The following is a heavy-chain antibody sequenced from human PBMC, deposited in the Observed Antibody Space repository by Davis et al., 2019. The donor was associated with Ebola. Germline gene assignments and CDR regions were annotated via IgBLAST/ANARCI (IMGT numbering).Heavy chain of an antibody. CDR1: GFTVSSNY. Sequence: GGSLRLSCAASGFTVSSNYMSWVRQAPGKGLEWVSVIYSGGSTYYADSVKGRFTISRDNSKNTLYLQMNSLRAEDTAVYYCARRKWLPDYYYYYGMDVWGQGTTVTVSS. D-gene: IGHD3-22*01. CDR3: ARRKWLPDYYYYYGMDV. J-gene: IGHJ6*02. V-gene: IGHV3-66*01. CDR2: IYSGGST.